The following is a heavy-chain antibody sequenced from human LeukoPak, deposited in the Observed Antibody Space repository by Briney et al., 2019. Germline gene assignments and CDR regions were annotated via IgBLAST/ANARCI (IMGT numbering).Heavy chain of an antibody. CDR2: INPNSGDT. D-gene: IGHD2-15*01. CDR3: ARGHVGWVVAVVTSLTRIDP. CDR1: GYTFTGYY. J-gene: IGHJ5*02. V-gene: IGHV1-2*02. Sequence: ASVTVSCKASGYTFTGYYMHWVRQAPGQGLEWMGWINPNSGDTNYAQKFQGRVTMTSDTSISTAYMELSRLRSDDTAVYFCARGHVGWVVAVVTSLTRIDPWGQGTLVTVSS.